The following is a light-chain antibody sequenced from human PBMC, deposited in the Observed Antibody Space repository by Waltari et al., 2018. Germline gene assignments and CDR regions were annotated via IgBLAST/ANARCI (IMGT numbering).Light chain of an antibody. Sequence: IQLTQSPSSLSASVGDRVTLTCRASQGISNYLAWYQQKPGKAPKLLIYAASTLQSGVPSRFSGSGSGTDFTLNISSLQPEDFATYYYQQLNSYQWTFGQGTKVEIK. V-gene: IGKV1-9*01. J-gene: IGKJ1*01. CDR2: AAS. CDR1: QGISNY. CDR3: QQLNSYQWT.